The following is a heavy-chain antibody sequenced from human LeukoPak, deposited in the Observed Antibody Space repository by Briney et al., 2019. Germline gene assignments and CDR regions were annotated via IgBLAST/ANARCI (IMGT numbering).Heavy chain of an antibody. V-gene: IGHV4-34*01. CDR1: RGSFSGYY. Sequence: SETLSLTCAVYRGSFSGYYWSWVRQPPGKGLEWIGEINHSGSTNYNPSLKSRVTISVDTSKNQFSLKLSSVTAADTAVYYCARGLGGSYYTPDAFDIWGQGTMVTVSS. D-gene: IGHD1-26*01. CDR2: INHSGST. J-gene: IGHJ3*02. CDR3: ARGLGGSYYTPDAFDI.